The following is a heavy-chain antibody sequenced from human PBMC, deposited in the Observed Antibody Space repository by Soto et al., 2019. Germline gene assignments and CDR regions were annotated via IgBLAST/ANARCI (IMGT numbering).Heavy chain of an antibody. CDR1: GFTFSSYA. Sequence: LGGSLRLSCAASGFTFSSYAMHWVRQAPGKGLEWVAVISYDGSNKYYADSVKGRFTISRDNSKNTLYLQMNSLRAEDTAVYYCARGAYYYDSSGYYLYYFDYWGQGTLVTVSS. J-gene: IGHJ4*02. CDR3: ARGAYYYDSSGYYLYYFDY. V-gene: IGHV3-30-3*01. D-gene: IGHD3-22*01. CDR2: ISYDGSNK.